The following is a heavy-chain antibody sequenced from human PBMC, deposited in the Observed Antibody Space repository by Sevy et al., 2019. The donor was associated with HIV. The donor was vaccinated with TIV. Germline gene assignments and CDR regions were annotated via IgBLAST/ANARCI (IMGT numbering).Heavy chain of an antibody. V-gene: IGHV3-7*01. Sequence: QLGGSLRLSCAASGFTFSSFFMSWVRQAPGKGLEWVANIKQDGSEKYYVDSVKGRFTISRDNARNSVYLQMNSLRAEDTGVYYCARDLTAPYYYYGMDVWGQGTMVTVSS. CDR2: IKQDGSEK. D-gene: IGHD1-20*01. CDR1: GFTFSSFF. CDR3: ARDLTAPYYYYGMDV. J-gene: IGHJ6*02.